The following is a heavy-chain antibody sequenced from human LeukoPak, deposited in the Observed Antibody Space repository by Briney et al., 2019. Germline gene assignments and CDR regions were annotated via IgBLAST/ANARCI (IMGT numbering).Heavy chain of an antibody. V-gene: IGHV3-30*18. D-gene: IGHD4-23*01. Sequence: PGRSLRLSCAASGLTFSSYGMHWVRQAPGKGLEWVAVISYDGSNKYYADSVKGRFTISRDNSKNTLYLQMNSLRAEDTAVYYCAKDYGGNQPYWGQGTLVTVS. J-gene: IGHJ4*02. CDR2: ISYDGSNK. CDR1: GLTFSSYG. CDR3: AKDYGGNQPY.